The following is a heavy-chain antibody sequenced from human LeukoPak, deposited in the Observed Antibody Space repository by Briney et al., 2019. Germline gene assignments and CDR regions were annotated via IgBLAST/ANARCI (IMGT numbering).Heavy chain of an antibody. CDR2: INPNSGGT. CDR1: GYTFTGYH. J-gene: IGHJ4*02. Sequence: ASVKVSCKASGYTFTGYHMHWVRQAPGQGLEWMGRINPNSGGTNYAQKFQGRVTMTRDTSISTAYMELSRLRSDDTAVYYCAREYIAVAGMGGVDYWGQGTLVTVLS. V-gene: IGHV1-2*06. CDR3: AREYIAVAGMGGVDY. D-gene: IGHD6-19*01.